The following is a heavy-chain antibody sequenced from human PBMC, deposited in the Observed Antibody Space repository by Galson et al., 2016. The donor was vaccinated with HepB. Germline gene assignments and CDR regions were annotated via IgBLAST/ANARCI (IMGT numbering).Heavy chain of an antibody. Sequence: SCKASGYTFTGYFMQWVRQAPGQGLEWMGWINPNSGGTKYGQKFQGWVTMSKDTSISTAYMELSRLTPDDTAVYYCARGTSNRIFDYWGQGTLVTVSS. CDR1: GYTFTGYF. J-gene: IGHJ4*02. V-gene: IGHV1-2*04. D-gene: IGHD2-8*01. CDR2: INPNSGGT. CDR3: ARGTSNRIFDY.